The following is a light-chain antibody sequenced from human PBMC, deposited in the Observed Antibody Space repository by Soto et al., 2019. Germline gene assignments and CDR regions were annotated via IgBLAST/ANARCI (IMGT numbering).Light chain of an antibody. CDR3: RQAASSPRT. CDR2: HAS. Sequence: IQIAPSASSLSPPVGHRVTVTCRASQENSGRLAWVQQKPGKAPKFLISHASRLQKGVPSRFSGSESGTDFTLTIIGLQPEDFATYYCRQAASSPRTFGQGTKVDI. V-gene: IGKV1-12*01. J-gene: IGKJ1*01. CDR1: QENSGR.